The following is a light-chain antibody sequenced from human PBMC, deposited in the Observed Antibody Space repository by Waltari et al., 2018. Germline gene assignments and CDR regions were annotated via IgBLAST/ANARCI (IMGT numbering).Light chain of an antibody. Sequence: QSVLTQPPSVSGAPGQRVTISCTGSSSNIGAGYDVHWYQQLPGTAPKLPIYGNSNRPSGVPDRFSGPKPGPSASLAITGLQAEDEADYYCQSYDSSLSGSSYVFGTGTKVTVL. CDR3: QSYDSSLSGSSYV. J-gene: IGLJ1*01. V-gene: IGLV1-40*01. CDR1: SSNIGAGYD. CDR2: GNS.